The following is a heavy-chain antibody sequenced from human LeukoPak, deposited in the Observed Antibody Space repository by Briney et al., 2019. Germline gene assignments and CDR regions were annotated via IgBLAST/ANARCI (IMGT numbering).Heavy chain of an antibody. V-gene: IGHV1-69*02. CDR2: IIPILGIA. D-gene: IGHD6-13*01. CDR1: GGTFSSYT. J-gene: IGHJ5*02. CDR3: ARVGKYSSSWYDP. Sequence: SVKVSCKASGGTFSSYTISWVRPAPRQGLEWMGRIIPILGIANYAQKFQGRVTITADKSTSTAYMELSSLRSEDTAVYYCARVGKYSSSWYDPWGQGTLVTVSS.